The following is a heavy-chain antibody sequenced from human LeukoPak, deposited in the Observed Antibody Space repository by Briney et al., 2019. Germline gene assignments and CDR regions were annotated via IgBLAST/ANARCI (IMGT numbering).Heavy chain of an antibody. Sequence: GGSLRLSCAASGSTFRNYGMHWVRQAPGEGLEWVAAISYDGNKEYYADSVEGRFTISRDNSKNTLYLQMNSLRAEDTAVYYCAKPFYDYYYDMDVWGQGTTVTVSS. CDR2: ISYDGNKE. V-gene: IGHV3-30*18. CDR3: AKPFYDYYYDMDV. J-gene: IGHJ6*02. CDR1: GSTFRNYG.